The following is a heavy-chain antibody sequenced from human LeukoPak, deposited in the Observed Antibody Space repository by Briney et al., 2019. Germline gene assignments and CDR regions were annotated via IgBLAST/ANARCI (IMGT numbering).Heavy chain of an antibody. V-gene: IGHV1-18*01. CDR3: ARQGAGTYYYYYMDV. D-gene: IGHD6-19*01. CDR2: ISGYNGKT. J-gene: IGHJ6*03. Sequence: ASVKVSCKASGYTFNTYGITWVRQAPGQGLEWMGWISGYNGKTKYAQKLQDRVTMTTDTSTSTAYMELRSLRSDDTAVYYCARQGAGTYYYYYMDVWGKGTTVTISS. CDR1: GYTFNTYG.